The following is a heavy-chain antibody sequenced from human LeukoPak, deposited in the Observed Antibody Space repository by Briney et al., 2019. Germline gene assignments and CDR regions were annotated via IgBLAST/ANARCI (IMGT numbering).Heavy chain of an antibody. D-gene: IGHD5-18*01. J-gene: IGHJ3*02. V-gene: IGHV4-4*09. Sequence: SETLSLTCTVSGGSISSYYWSWIRQPPGKGLEWIGYIYTSGSTNYNPPLKSRVTISVDTSKNQFSLKLSSVTAADTAVYYCAGGYSYDDDAFDIWGQGTMVTVSS. CDR3: AGGYSYDDDAFDI. CDR1: GGSISSYY. CDR2: IYTSGST.